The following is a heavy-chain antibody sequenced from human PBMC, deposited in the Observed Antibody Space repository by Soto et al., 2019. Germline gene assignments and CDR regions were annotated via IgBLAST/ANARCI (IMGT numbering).Heavy chain of an antibody. CDR1: GGSISSGGYS. CDR3: ARQGAYVMTAIPGNWFDP. CDR2: IYHSGST. D-gene: IGHD2-21*02. Sequence: SETLSLTCAVSGGSISSGGYSWSWIRQPPGKGLEWIGYIYHSGSTYYNPSLKSRVTISVDRSKNQFSLKLSSVTAADTAVYYCARQGAYVMTAIPGNWFDPWGQGTLVTVSS. J-gene: IGHJ5*02. V-gene: IGHV4-30-2*01.